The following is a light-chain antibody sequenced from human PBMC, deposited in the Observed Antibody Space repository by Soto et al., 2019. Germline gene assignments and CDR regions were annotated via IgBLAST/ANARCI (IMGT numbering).Light chain of an antibody. V-gene: IGKV3-20*01. CDR1: QSVSSSY. CDR3: QQYGNSPPNT. CDR2: GAS. Sequence: EIVLTQSPGTLSLSPGERATLSCRASQSVSSSYLAWYQQKPGQAPRLLIYGASSRATGIPDRFSGSWSGTDFTLTVSRLEPEDFAVYFCQQYGNSPPNTFGQGTNVEIK. J-gene: IGKJ2*01.